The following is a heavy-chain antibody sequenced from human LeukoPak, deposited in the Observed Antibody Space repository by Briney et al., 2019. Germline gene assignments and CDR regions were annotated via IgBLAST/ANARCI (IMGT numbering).Heavy chain of an antibody. CDR3: ARDHQWLVVLDI. CDR2: IIPIFGTA. CDR1: GGTFSSYA. D-gene: IGHD6-19*01. J-gene: IGHJ3*02. V-gene: IGHV1-69*13. Sequence: SVKVSCKASGGTFSSYAISWVRQAPGQGLEWMGGIIPIFGTANYAQKFQGRVTITADESTSTAYMELSSLRSEDTAVYYCARDHQWLVVLDIWGQGTMVTVSS.